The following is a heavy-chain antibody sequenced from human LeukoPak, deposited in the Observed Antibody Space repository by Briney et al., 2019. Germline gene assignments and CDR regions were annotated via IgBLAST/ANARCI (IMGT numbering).Heavy chain of an antibody. CDR1: GASISSHY. CDR3: ARSARVFDS. D-gene: IGHD3-10*01. V-gene: IGHV4-4*09. J-gene: IGHJ4*02. Sequence: SETLSLTRTVSGASISSHYWSWIRQAPGKGLECIGYIYINGDTNYNPSLKSRATLSLDTSKNQFSLRLTSVTAADTAVYYCARSARVFDSWGPGTLVTVSS. CDR2: IYINGDT.